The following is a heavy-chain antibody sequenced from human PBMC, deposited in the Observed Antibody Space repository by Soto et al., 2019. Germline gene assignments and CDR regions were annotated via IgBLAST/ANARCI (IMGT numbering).Heavy chain of an antibody. V-gene: IGHV4-59*08. CDR2: IYYSGST. Sequence: SETLSLTCTVSGGSISSYYWSWIRQPPGKGLEWIGYIYYSGSTNYNPSLKSRVTISVDTSKNQFSLKLSSVTAADTAVYYCASVDSSLYYYYGMDVWGQGTTVTVSS. CDR3: ASVDSSLYYYYGMDV. CDR1: GGSISSYY. J-gene: IGHJ6*02. D-gene: IGHD6-13*01.